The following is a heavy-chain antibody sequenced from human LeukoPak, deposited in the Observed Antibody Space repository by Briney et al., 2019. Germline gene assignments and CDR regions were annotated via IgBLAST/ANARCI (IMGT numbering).Heavy chain of an antibody. J-gene: IGHJ2*01. CDR2: IRSAATDI. V-gene: IGHV3-21*01. Sequence: SGGSLRLSCAASGFTFSHYKMSWVRQAPGKGLEWVSSIRSAATDIYYADPVKGRFTISRDNAKNSLYLQMNSLRPEDTAVYYCARGGVYTMVRGVEIMANVNSWYLDLWGRGTLVTVSS. D-gene: IGHD3-10*01. CDR3: ARGGVYTMVRGVEIMANVNSWYLDL. CDR1: GFTFSHYK.